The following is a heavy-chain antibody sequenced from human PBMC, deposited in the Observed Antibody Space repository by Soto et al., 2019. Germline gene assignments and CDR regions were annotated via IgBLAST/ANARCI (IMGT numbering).Heavy chain of an antibody. J-gene: IGHJ4*02. Sequence: QVQLVESGGGVVQPGRSLRLSCAASGFTFSSYGMHWVRQAPGKGLEWVAVISYDGSNKYYADSVKGRFTISRDNSKNTLYLQMNSLRAEDTAVYYCAKERGRRFGDFDYWGQGTLVTVSS. CDR1: GFTFSSYG. D-gene: IGHD3-10*01. CDR3: AKERGRRFGDFDY. V-gene: IGHV3-30*18. CDR2: ISYDGSNK.